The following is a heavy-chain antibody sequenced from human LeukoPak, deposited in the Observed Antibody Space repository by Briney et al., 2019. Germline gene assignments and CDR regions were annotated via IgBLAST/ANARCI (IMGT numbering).Heavy chain of an antibody. J-gene: IGHJ5*02. CDR1: GGSISSSSYY. CDR2: IYYSGST. V-gene: IGHV4-39*07. D-gene: IGHD3-10*01. Sequence: SETLSLTCTVSGGSISSSSYYWGWIRQPPGKGLEWIGTIYYSGSTYYNPSLKSRVTISVDTSKNQFSLKLSSVTAADTAVYYCARDYGSGSYWSGWFDPWGQGTLVTVSS. CDR3: ARDYGSGSYWSGWFDP.